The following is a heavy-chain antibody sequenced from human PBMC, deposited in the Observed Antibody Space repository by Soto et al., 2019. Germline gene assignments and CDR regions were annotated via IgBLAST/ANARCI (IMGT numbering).Heavy chain of an antibody. CDR1: GGSISSSSYY. CDR2: IYYSGST. V-gene: IGHV4-39*01. Sequence: PSETLSLTCTVSGGSISSSSYYWGWIRQPPGKGLEWIGSIYYSGSTYYNPSLKSRVTISVDTSKNRFSLKLSSVTAADTAVYYCARRRPHGGNPYFDYWGQGTLVTVSS. CDR3: ARRRPHGGNPYFDY. D-gene: IGHD2-15*01. J-gene: IGHJ4*02.